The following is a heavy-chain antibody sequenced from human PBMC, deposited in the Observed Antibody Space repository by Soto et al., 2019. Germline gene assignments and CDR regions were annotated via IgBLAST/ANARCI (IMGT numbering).Heavy chain of an antibody. J-gene: IGHJ4*02. Sequence: GGSLRLSCAASGFSFSFYVMSWVRQAPGKGLEWVSNISGSGDSTYYADSVKGRFTISRDNSKNTLFLQMNSLRAEDTAVYFCAKDPQQQLQPESFDHWGQRTLVTVSS. CDR1: GFSFSFYV. V-gene: IGHV3-23*01. CDR3: AKDPQQQLQPESFDH. D-gene: IGHD6-13*01. CDR2: ISGSGDST.